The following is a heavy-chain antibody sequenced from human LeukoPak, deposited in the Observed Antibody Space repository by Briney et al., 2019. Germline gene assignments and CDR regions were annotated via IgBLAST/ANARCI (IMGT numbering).Heavy chain of an antibody. D-gene: IGHD3-3*01. Sequence: GGSLRLSCAASGFTFSNAWMSWVRQAPGKGLEWVGRIRKKTDGGTTDYAAPVEGRFTISRDDSKNTLYLQMNSLKTEDTAVYYCTTFADFWSGYSFDYWGQGTLVTVSS. CDR1: GFTFSNAW. CDR3: TTFADFWSGYSFDY. CDR2: IRKKTDGGTT. J-gene: IGHJ4*02. V-gene: IGHV3-15*01.